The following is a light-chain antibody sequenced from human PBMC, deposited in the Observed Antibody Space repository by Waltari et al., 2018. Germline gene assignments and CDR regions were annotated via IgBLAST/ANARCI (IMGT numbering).Light chain of an antibody. J-gene: IGLJ2*01. V-gene: IGLV2-14*03. CDR3: SSFTGSSTLV. Sequence: QSALTQPASVSGSPGQSITISCTGTSSDVGGYNYVSWYQQHPGRAPKVMIYDVSNRPAGVSNRLSRSKSGNTASLTISELQAEDEADYYCSSFTGSSTLVFGGGTKLTVL. CDR2: DVS. CDR1: SSDVGGYNY.